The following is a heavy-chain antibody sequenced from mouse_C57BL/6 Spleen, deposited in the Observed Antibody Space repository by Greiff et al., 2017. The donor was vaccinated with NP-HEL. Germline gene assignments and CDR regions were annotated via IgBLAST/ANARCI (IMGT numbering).Heavy chain of an antibody. CDR1: GYTFTDYY. Sequence: VQLQQSGPELVKPGASVKISCKASGYTFTDYYMNWVKQSHGKSLEWIGDINPNNGGTSYNQKFKGKATLTVDKSSSTAYMELRSLTSEYSAVYYCAILFYYGSSRAMDYWGQGTSVTVSS. CDR3: AILFYYGSSRAMDY. J-gene: IGHJ4*01. CDR2: INPNNGGT. D-gene: IGHD1-1*01. V-gene: IGHV1-26*01.